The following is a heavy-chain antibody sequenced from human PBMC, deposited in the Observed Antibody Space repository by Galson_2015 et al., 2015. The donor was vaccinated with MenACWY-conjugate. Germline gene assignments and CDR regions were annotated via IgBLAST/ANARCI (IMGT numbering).Heavy chain of an antibody. CDR1: GGSISSSNW. J-gene: IGHJ4*02. D-gene: IGHD3-3*01. Sequence: ETLSLTCAVSGGSISSSNWWSWVRQPPGKGLEWIGEIYPSGSTNYNPSLKSRVSISVDKSKNQFSLKLSSVTGADTAVYYCARRGPGSDFWSGYYSFDYWGQGTLVTVSS. V-gene: IGHV4-4*02. CDR3: ARRGPGSDFWSGYYSFDY. CDR2: IYPSGST.